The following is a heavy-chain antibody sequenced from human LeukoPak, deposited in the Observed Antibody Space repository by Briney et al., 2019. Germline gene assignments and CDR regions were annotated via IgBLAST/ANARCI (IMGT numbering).Heavy chain of an antibody. D-gene: IGHD3-9*01. V-gene: IGHV3-30-3*01. Sequence: GGSLRLSCAASGFTFSSYAMHWARQAPGKGLEWVAVISYDGSNKYYADSVKGRFTISRDNSKNTLYLQMNSLRAEDTAVYYCARELGHYYDILTGYWATVLYYYYGMDVWGQGTTVTVSS. CDR2: ISYDGSNK. J-gene: IGHJ6*02. CDR1: GFTFSSYA. CDR3: ARELGHYYDILTGYWATVLYYYYGMDV.